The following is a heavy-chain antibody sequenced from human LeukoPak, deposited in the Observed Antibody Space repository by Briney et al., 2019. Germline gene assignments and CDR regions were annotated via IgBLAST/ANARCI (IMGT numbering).Heavy chain of an antibody. CDR3: AKCSRVDWLPIDY. Sequence: HTGGSLRLSCVASGFTFSSYAMSWVRQAPGKGLEWVSAISGSGGSTYYANSVKGRFTISRDNSKNTLYLQMNSLRADDTAVYYCAKCSRVDWLPIDYWGRGTLVTVSS. V-gene: IGHV3-23*01. CDR2: ISGSGGST. D-gene: IGHD3-9*01. J-gene: IGHJ4*02. CDR1: GFTFSSYA.